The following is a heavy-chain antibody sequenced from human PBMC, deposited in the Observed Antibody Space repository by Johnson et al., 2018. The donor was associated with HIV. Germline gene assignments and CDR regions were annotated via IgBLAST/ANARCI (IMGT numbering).Heavy chain of an antibody. CDR3: ARDSYGGAFDI. CDR1: GFTFSSYA. V-gene: IGHV3-23*04. CDR2: ISGRGGST. Sequence: VQLVESGGGLVQPGGSLRLSCAASGFTFSSYAMSWVRQAPGTGLEWVSAISGRGGSTYYAGSVKGRFTISRDNSKNTLYLQMNSQRAEDTAVYYCARDSYGGAFDIWGQGTMVTVSS. D-gene: IGHD3-16*01. J-gene: IGHJ3*02.